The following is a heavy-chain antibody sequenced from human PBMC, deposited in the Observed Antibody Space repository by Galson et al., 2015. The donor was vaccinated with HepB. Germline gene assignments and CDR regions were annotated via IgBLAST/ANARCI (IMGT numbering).Heavy chain of an antibody. J-gene: IGHJ6*03. D-gene: IGHD4-17*01. CDR1: GYTFTSYY. Sequence: SVKVSCKASGYTFTSYYMHWVRQAPGQGLEWMGIINPSGGSTSYAQKFQGRVTMTRDTSTSTVYMELSSLRSEDTAVYYCARGGAVTRSDYYYYMDVWGKGTTVTVSS. CDR2: INPSGGST. V-gene: IGHV1-46*03. CDR3: ARGGAVTRSDYYYYMDV.